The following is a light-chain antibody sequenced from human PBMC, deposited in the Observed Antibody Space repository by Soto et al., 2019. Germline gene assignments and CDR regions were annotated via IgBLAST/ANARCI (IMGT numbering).Light chain of an antibody. J-gene: IGLJ1*01. V-gene: IGLV2-14*01. CDR2: EVS. CDR3: SSYGSTSTRYV. CDR1: SSDVGGYNY. Sequence: QSALTQPASVSGSPGQSITISCTGTSSDVGGYNYVSWYQQHPGKAPKLMIYEVSNRPSGVSNRFSGSKSGNTASLTISGLQPEDEADYFCSSYGSTSTRYVFVTGTQLTVL.